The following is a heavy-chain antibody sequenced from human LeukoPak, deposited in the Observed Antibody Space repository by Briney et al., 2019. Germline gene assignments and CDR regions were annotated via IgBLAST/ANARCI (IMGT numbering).Heavy chain of an antibody. CDR2: ISYDGSNK. CDR3: ARTFDSVYGYFDL. J-gene: IGHJ2*01. CDR1: GFTFSSYA. V-gene: IGHV3-30*01. Sequence: GRSLRLSCAASGFTFSSYAMHWVRQAPGKGLEWVAVISYDGSNKYYADSVKGRFTISRDNSKNTLCLQMNSLRAEDTAVYYCARTFDSVYGYFDLWGRGTLVTVSS. D-gene: IGHD2-8*01.